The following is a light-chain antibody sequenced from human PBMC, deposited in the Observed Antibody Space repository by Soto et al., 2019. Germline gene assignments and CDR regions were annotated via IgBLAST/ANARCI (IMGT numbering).Light chain of an antibody. CDR1: SSNIGTGYD. Sequence: KRVTISCTGSSSNIGTGYDVDWYQQLPGTAPKLLIYGNNNRPSGVPDRFSGSRSGTSASLAITGLQAEDEADYYCQSYDRSLSGYVVFGGGTKVTVL. J-gene: IGLJ2*01. CDR3: QSYDRSLSGYVV. CDR2: GNN. V-gene: IGLV1-40*01.